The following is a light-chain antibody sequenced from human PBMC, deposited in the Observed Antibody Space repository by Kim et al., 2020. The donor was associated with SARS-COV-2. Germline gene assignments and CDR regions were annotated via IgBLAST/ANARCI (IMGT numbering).Light chain of an antibody. J-gene: IGLJ3*02. CDR3: QSYDWV. Sequence: NFMLTQPHSVSESPGKTVTISCTRSSGSIASNYVQWYQQRPGSSPTTVIYEDNQRPSGVPDRFSGSIDSSSNSASLTISGLKTEDEADYYCQSYDWV. CDR1: SGSIASNY. CDR2: EDN. V-gene: IGLV6-57*01.